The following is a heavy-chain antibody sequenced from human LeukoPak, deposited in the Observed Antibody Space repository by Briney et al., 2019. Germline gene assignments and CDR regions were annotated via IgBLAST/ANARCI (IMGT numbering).Heavy chain of an antibody. D-gene: IGHD2-21*01. Sequence: SGPTLVNPTETLTLTCPFSGFSLNTNGMGVGWIRQSPGKALEWLALIFWDDDKRYSPSLRGRLTISKDTSKNQVVLTLTNVDPVDTGTYYCAHRHNLGRSSVVITFDVWGQGTVVTVSS. V-gene: IGHV2-5*02. J-gene: IGHJ3*01. CDR2: IFWDDDK. CDR3: AHRHNLGRSSVVITFDV. CDR1: GFSLNTNGMG.